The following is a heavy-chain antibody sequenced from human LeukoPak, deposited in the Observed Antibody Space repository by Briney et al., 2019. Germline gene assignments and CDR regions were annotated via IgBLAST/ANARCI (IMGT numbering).Heavy chain of an antibody. CDR3: ARVSLEWLFGDWFDP. J-gene: IGHJ5*02. D-gene: IGHD3-3*01. CDR2: ISAYNGNT. V-gene: IGHV1-18*01. Sequence: ASVKVSCKASGYTFTSYGISWVRQAPGQGLEWMGWISAYNGNTNYAQKLQGRVTMTTDTSTSTAYMELRSLRFDDTAVYYCARVSLEWLFGDWFDPWGQGTLVTVSS. CDR1: GYTFTSYG.